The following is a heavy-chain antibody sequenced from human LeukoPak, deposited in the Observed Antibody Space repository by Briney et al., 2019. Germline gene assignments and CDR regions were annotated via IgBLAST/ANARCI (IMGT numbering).Heavy chain of an antibody. CDR3: ATYDQKLAFDN. Sequence: SETLSLTCIVSGGSMSSYYWSWIRQPAGKGLEWIGLMYTDGSTNYNPFLNSRVTMSVDTSKKHFSLGLNSVTAADTAVYYCATYDQKLAFDNWGQGTLVTVSS. D-gene: IGHD6-13*01. CDR1: GGSMSSYY. CDR2: MYTDGST. J-gene: IGHJ4*02. V-gene: IGHV4-4*07.